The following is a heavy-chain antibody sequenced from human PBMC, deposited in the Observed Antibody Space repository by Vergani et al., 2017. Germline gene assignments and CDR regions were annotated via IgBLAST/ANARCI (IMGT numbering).Heavy chain of an antibody. CDR2: IYHSGST. J-gene: IGHJ4*02. Sequence: QVQLQESGPGLVKPSETLSLTFAVSGYSISSGYYWGWIRQPPGKGLEWIGSIYHSGSTYYNPSLKSRVTISVDTSKNQFSLKLSSVAAADTAVYYCARPSSSGFFDYWGQGTLVTVSS. V-gene: IGHV4-38-2*01. CDR1: GYSISSGYY. CDR3: ARPSSSGFFDY. D-gene: IGHD3-22*01.